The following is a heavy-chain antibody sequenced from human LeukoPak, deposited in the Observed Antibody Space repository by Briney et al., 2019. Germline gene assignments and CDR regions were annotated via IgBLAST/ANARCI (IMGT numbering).Heavy chain of an antibody. CDR1: GFTFSSYS. CDR3: AREPRYSGYRVGTFDI. V-gene: IGHV3-48*04. J-gene: IGHJ3*02. CDR2: ISSSSSTI. D-gene: IGHD5-12*01. Sequence: GGSLRLSCAASGFTFSSYSMNWVRQAPGKGLEWVSYISSSSSTIYYADSVKGRFTISRDNAKNSLYLQMNSLRAEDTAVYYCAREPRYSGYRVGTFDIWGQGTMVTVSS.